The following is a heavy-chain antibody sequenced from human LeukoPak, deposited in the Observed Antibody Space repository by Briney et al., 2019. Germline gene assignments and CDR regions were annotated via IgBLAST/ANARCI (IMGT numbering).Heavy chain of an antibody. V-gene: IGHV3-30*02. CDR3: AKVIGGSSAWYARGFDY. J-gene: IGHJ4*02. CDR1: GFTLRTYG. CDR2: IRNDESNK. D-gene: IGHD2-15*01. Sequence: GGSLRLSCAASGFTLRTYGMHWVGHAPGKGLESVAFIRNDESNKYYADPVKGRFTISRDNSKNTLYLQMNSLRAEDTAVYFCAKVIGGSSAWYARGFDYWGQGTLVTVSS.